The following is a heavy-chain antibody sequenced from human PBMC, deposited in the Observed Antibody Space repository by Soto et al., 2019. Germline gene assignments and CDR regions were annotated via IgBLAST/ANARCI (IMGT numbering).Heavy chain of an antibody. D-gene: IGHD3-3*01. CDR2: IKQDGSEK. CDR1: GFTFSSYW. Sequence: PGGSLRLSCAASGFTFSSYWMSWVRQAPGKGLEWVANIKQDGSEKYYVDSVKGRFTISRDNAKNSLYLQMNSLRAEDTAVYYCARDRDTYYDFWSGPYFDYWGQGTLVTVS. J-gene: IGHJ4*02. CDR3: ARDRDTYYDFWSGPYFDY. V-gene: IGHV3-7*01.